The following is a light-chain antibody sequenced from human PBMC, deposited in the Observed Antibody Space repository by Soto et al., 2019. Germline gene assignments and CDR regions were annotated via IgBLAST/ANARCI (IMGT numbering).Light chain of an antibody. CDR3: MRVTTWLPST. CDR2: AAS. CDR1: QDIAIY. J-gene: IGKJ5*01. Sequence: IQLTQTRSSLSPSVGDRGSRTSRASQDIAIYLAWYQQKPGEAPKLLIYAASTLYGGVLSRFSGSGSGTQFSLSSCSLQSDEFALYHCMRVTTWLPSTFGQGTRLEIK. V-gene: IGKV1-9*01.